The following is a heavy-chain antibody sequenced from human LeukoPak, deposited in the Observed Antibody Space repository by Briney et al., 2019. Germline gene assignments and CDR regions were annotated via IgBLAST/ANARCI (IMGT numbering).Heavy chain of an antibody. CDR1: GFAFNTFA. Sequence: GGSLRLSCAASGFAFNTFAMTWIRQAPGKGLEWVSTVTDAGGNTYYADSVKGRFTISRDNPKNTLYLHMTSLRADDTAVYYCAKDAGYNSGRHFDFWGQGTLVTVSS. J-gene: IGHJ4*02. V-gene: IGHV3-23*01. CDR3: AKDAGYNSGRHFDF. CDR2: VTDAGGNT. D-gene: IGHD6-19*01.